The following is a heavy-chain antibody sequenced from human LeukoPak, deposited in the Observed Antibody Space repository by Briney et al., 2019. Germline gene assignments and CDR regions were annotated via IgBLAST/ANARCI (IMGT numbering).Heavy chain of an antibody. J-gene: IGHJ5*02. D-gene: IGHD4-17*01. CDR2: INPNSGGT. CDR3: ARAYSPDGDYWFDP. V-gene: IGHV1-2*02. CDR1: GYTFTGYY. Sequence: ASVKVSYKASGYTFTGYYMHWVRQAPGQGVEWMGWINPNSGGTNYAQKFQGRVTMTRDTSISTAYMELSRLRSDDTAVYYCARAYSPDGDYWFDPWGQGTLVTVSS.